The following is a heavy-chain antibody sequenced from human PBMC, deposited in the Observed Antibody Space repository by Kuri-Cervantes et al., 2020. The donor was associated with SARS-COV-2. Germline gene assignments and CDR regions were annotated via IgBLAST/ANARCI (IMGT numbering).Heavy chain of an antibody. CDR1: SGSFSNHY. CDR2: VNLSGGT. D-gene: IGHD2-2*01. Sequence: SETLSLTCAVFSGSFSNHYWSWVRQPPGKGLEWIGDVNLSGGTNYNPSLKSRVTISVDTSKNQFSLKMRSVTAADTGRYYCARGLIAVIPSPILGLGPHYFSYHMDAWGPETTVTVSS. CDR3: ARGLIAVIPSPILGLGPHYFSYHMDA. J-gene: IGHJ6*02. V-gene: IGHV4-34*01.